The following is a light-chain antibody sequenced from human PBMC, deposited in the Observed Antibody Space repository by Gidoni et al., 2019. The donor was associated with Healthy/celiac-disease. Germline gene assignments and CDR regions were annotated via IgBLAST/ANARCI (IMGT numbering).Light chain of an antibody. V-gene: IGKV1-39*01. CDR2: AAS. J-gene: IGKJ4*01. Sequence: DIQMTQSPYSLSASGGDRVTITCRASQSISSYLNWYQQKPGKAPKLLIYAASSLQSGVPSRFSGSGSGTDFTLTISSLQPEDFATYYCQQSYSTPRTFGGGTKVEIK. CDR1: QSISSY. CDR3: QQSYSTPRT.